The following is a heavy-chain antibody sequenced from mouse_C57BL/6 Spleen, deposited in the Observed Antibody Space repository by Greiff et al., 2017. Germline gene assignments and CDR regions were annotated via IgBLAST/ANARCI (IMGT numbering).Heavy chain of an antibody. Sequence: QVQLQQPGAELVMPGASVKLSCKASGYTFTSYWMHWVKQRPGQGLEWIGEIDPSDSYTNYNQKFKGKSTLTVDKSSSTAYMQLSSLTSEDSAVYYCVRSEGGYYGWYFDVWGTGTTVTVSS. J-gene: IGHJ1*03. CDR2: IDPSDSYT. D-gene: IGHD2-3*01. CDR3: VRSEGGYYGWYFDV. V-gene: IGHV1-69*01. CDR1: GYTFTSYW.